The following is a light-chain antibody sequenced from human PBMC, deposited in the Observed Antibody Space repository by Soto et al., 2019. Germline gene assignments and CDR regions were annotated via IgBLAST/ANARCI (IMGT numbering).Light chain of an antibody. CDR1: SSDVGNYNY. CDR2: NVN. J-gene: IGLJ1*01. CDR3: SSFTSSTTYV. Sequence: QSVLTQSASVSGSPGQSITISCTGTSSDVGNYNYVSWYQQHPGEVPKLIIFNVNNRPSVVSNRFSGSKSGNTASLTIPGLQAEDEADYYCSSFTSSTTYVFGTGTKVTVL. V-gene: IGLV2-14*01.